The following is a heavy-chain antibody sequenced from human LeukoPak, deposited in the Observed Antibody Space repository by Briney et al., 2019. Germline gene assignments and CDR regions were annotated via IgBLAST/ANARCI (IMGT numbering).Heavy chain of an antibody. CDR1: GGSISSYY. J-gene: IGHJ4*02. CDR3: ARDSVRLGELSYDY. Sequence: SETLSLTCTVSGGSISSYYWSWIRQPPGKGLEWIGYIYYSGSTNYNPSLKSRVTISVDTSKNQFSLKLSSVTAADTAVYYCARDSVRLGELSYDYWGQGTLVTVSS. V-gene: IGHV4-59*12. D-gene: IGHD3-16*02. CDR2: IYYSGST.